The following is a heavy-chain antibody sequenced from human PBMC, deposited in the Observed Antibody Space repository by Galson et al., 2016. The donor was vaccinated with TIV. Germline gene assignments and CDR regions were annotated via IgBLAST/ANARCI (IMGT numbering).Heavy chain of an antibody. CDR1: GYTLNELS. CDR2: FDPQNGEP. CDR3: VIGGLGCGFDF. D-gene: IGHD2-21*01. J-gene: IGHJ3*01. Sequence: SVKVSCKVSGYTLNELSMHWVRQAPGKGLEWMGVFDPQNGEPIYAQSFQDKVAMTEDTSKDTRYMELTNLRSEDSAVYYCVIGGLGCGFDFWGQGTMVTVSS. V-gene: IGHV1-24*01.